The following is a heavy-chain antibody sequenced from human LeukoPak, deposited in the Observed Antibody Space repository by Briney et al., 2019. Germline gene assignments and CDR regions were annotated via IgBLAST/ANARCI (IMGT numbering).Heavy chain of an antibody. V-gene: IGHV1-3*01. Sequence: KPGASVTVSCTASGYTFTSYAMHWVRQAPGQRLEWMGWINAGNGNTKYSQKFQGRVTITRDTSASTAYMELSSLRSEDTAVYYCARGYCSSTSCYLFDYWGQGTLVTVSS. CDR1: GYTFTSYA. CDR3: ARGYCSSTSCYLFDY. CDR2: INAGNGNT. D-gene: IGHD2-2*01. J-gene: IGHJ4*02.